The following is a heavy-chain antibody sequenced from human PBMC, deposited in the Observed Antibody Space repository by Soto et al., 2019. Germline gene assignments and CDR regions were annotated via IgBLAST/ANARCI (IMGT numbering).Heavy chain of an antibody. CDR2: ISYDGSNK. D-gene: IGHD3-3*01. CDR3: GKVRWADFWSGYYVPHYYYGMDV. J-gene: IGHJ6*02. CDR1: GFTFSSYG. Sequence: PGGSLRLSCAASGFTFSSYGMHWVRQAPGKGLEWVAVISYDGSNKYYADSVKGRFTISRDNSKNTLYLQMNSLRAEDTAVYYCGKVRWADFWSGYYVPHYYYGMDVGGQGTTVTVSS. V-gene: IGHV3-30*18.